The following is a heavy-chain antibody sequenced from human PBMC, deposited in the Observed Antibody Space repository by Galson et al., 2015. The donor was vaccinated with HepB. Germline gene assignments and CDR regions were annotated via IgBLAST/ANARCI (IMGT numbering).Heavy chain of an antibody. D-gene: IGHD2-15*01. CDR1: GFTFSSYS. CDR3: ARDVKVVAAWDAFDC. J-gene: IGHJ3*01. CDR2: TSSSSTI. V-gene: IGHV3-48*02. Sequence: SLRLSCAASGFTFSSYSMTWVRQAPGKGLEWVSYTSSSSTIYYADSVKGRFTISRDNANNSLYLQMNSLRDDDTAVYYCARDVKVVAAWDAFDCWGQGTMVTVSS.